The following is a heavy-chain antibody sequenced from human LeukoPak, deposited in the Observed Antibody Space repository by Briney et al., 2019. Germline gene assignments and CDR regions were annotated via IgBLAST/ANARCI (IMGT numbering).Heavy chain of an antibody. CDR1: GYTFTSYG. Sequence: ASVKVSCKASGYTFTSYGISWVRQAPGQGLEWMEWISAYNGNTNYAQKLQGRVTMTTDTSTSTAYMELRSLRSDDTAVYYCARDIPEVEQQLVRFDYWGQGTLVTVSS. CDR3: ARDIPEVEQQLVRFDY. V-gene: IGHV1-18*01. J-gene: IGHJ4*02. CDR2: ISAYNGNT. D-gene: IGHD6-13*01.